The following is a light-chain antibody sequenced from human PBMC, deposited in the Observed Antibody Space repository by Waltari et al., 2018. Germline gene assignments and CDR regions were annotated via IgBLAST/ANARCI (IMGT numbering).Light chain of an antibody. Sequence: DIQMTQSPSTLSASVGDRVTITCRASQRVSGWLAWYQQKPGKAPKLLIYDASSLESGVPSRFRGSGSATEFTLTISSLQPDDFATYYCQQYDNYSPTTFGQGTKVEVK. CDR2: DAS. CDR1: QRVSGW. J-gene: IGKJ1*01. V-gene: IGKV1-5*01. CDR3: QQYDNYSPTT.